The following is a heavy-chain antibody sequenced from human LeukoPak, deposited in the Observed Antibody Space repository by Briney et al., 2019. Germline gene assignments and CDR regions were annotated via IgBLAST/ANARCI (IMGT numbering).Heavy chain of an antibody. CDR3: ARLLQIPDAFDI. J-gene: IGHJ3*02. CDR2: MYYGGST. Sequence: PPETLSPASTVSGGSISSSTNYWAWIRQPPGKGLEWIGSMYYGGSTYYNPSLKSRVTISVDTSKNQFSLKLSSVTAADTAEYYCARLLQIPDAFDIWGQGTMVAVSS. CDR1: GGSISSSTNY. V-gene: IGHV4-39*01.